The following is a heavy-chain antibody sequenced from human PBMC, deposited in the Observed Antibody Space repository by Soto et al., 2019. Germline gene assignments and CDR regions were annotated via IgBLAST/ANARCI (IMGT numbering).Heavy chain of an antibody. D-gene: IGHD6-13*01. CDR1: GDSISTYY. CDR3: ARFRWVSPYGMDV. CDR2: IYYSGST. J-gene: IGHJ6*02. V-gene: IGHV4-59*01. Sequence: QVQLQESGPGLVNPSETLSLTCTVSGDSISTYYWSWIRQPPGKGLEWMGYIYYSGSTNYNPSLKSRGTISVDPSKNQFSLKLSSVTAADTAVYYCARFRWVSPYGMDVWGQWTTVTVFS.